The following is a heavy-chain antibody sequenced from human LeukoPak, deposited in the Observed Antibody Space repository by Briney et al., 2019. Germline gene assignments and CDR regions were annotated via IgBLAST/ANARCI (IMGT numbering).Heavy chain of an antibody. D-gene: IGHD2-2*01. CDR1: RFTFSNYA. V-gene: IGHV3-23*01. Sequence: GGSLRLSCAASRFTFSNYAMTWVRQAPGKGLEWVSAISASGVSTYYADSVKGRFTISRDNSKNTLYLQMNSLRAEDTAVYYCARDRLRYCSSTSCYLFDYWGQGILVTVSS. J-gene: IGHJ4*02. CDR2: ISASGVST. CDR3: ARDRLRYCSSTSCYLFDY.